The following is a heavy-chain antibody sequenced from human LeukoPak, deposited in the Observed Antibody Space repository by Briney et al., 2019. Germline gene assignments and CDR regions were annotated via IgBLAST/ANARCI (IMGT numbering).Heavy chain of an antibody. CDR2: ISAYNGNT. J-gene: IGHJ6*02. Sequence: VASVTVSCKASGYTFTSYGISWVRQAPGQGLEWMGLISAYNGNTNYAQRLQSRVTMTTDTSTSTAYMELRSLGSDDTAVYYCARCEVPAAMVRNRGYYYYGMDVWGQGTTVTVSS. CDR3: ARCEVPAAMVRNRGYYYYGMDV. D-gene: IGHD2-2*01. V-gene: IGHV1-18*01. CDR1: GYTFTSYG.